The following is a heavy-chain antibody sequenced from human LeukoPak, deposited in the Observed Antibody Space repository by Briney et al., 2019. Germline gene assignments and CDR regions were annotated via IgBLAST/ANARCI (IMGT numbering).Heavy chain of an antibody. V-gene: IGHV3-30*18. D-gene: IGHD3-10*01. Sequence: QAGRSLRLSCAASGFTFRDYGMHWVRQAPGKGLEWVAIISYDGSKTYYADSVKGRFTISRDNSKRTLYLQVNSLRAEDTAVYYCAKDSRLLRGVFLFYYYGLDVWGQGTTVTVSS. J-gene: IGHJ6*02. CDR2: ISYDGSKT. CDR3: AKDSRLLRGVFLFYYYGLDV. CDR1: GFTFRDYG.